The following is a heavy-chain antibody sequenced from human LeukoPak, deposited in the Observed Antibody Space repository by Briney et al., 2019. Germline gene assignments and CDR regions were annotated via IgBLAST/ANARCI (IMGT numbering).Heavy chain of an antibody. CDR3: ARDMTTLGY. CDR1: GFTFSNYW. V-gene: IGHV3-48*04. J-gene: IGHJ4*02. CDR2: ISSSSSTI. Sequence: GGSLRLSCAASGFTFSNYWMSWVRQAPGKGLEWVSYISSSSSTIYYADSVKGRFTISRDNAKNSLYLQMNSLRAEDTAVYYCARDMTTLGYWGQGTLVTVSS. D-gene: IGHD4-11*01.